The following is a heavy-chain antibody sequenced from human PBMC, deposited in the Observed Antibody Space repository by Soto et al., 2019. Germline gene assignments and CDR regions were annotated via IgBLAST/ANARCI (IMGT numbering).Heavy chain of an antibody. V-gene: IGHV5-51*01. CDR2: IYPGDSDT. D-gene: IGHD6-13*01. Sequence: GESLKISCKASGYSFTDYWIGWVRQMPGKGLEWMGFIYPGDSDTKYSRPFQGQVIISADKSISTAYLQWSGLKASDTAMYYCARMDSSWYFDFWGQGTLVTVSS. CDR3: ARMDSSWYFDF. J-gene: IGHJ4*02. CDR1: GYSFTDYW.